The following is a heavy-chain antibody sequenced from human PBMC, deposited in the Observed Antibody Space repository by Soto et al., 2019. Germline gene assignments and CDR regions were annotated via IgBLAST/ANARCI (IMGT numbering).Heavy chain of an antibody. D-gene: IGHD5-18*01. J-gene: IGHJ3*02. CDR2: IYYSGST. CDR3: VSQLRSDAFDI. Sequence: QVQLQESGPGLVKPSETLSLTCTVSGGSISSYYWSWIRQPPGKGLEWIGYIYYSGSTNYNPSLKGRVTISVDTSKNQFALKLSSVTAANTAVYYCVSQLRSDAFDIWGQGTMVTVSA. V-gene: IGHV4-59*01. CDR1: GGSISSYY.